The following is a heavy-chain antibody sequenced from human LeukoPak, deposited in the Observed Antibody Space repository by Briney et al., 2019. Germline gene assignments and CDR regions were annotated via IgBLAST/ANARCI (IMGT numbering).Heavy chain of an antibody. CDR2: IRYDGSKK. D-gene: IGHD2-2*01. CDR1: GFSFSNYG. J-gene: IGHJ4*02. V-gene: IGHV3-30*02. CDR3: AKNRGYCSSTSCFQMFDY. Sequence: GGSLRLSCAASGFSFSNYGMHWVRQAPGKGLEWVAFIRYDGSKKYYADSVKGRFTMSRDNSKNTLYLQMNSLRAEDTAVYYCAKNRGYCSSTSCFQMFDYWGQGTLVTVSS.